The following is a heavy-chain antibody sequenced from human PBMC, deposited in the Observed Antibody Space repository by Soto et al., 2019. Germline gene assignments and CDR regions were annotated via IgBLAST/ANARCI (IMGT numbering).Heavy chain of an antibody. CDR2: IIPIFGTA. Sequence: SVKVSCKASGGTFSRYAISWVRQAPGQGLEWMGGIIPIFGTANYAQKFQGRVTITADESTSTAYMELSSLRSEDTAVYYCARGLLSNYYYSSRYPPSAFHIWGPGTIGTLSS. D-gene: IGHD3-22*01. CDR1: GGTFSRYA. V-gene: IGHV1-69*13. CDR3: ARGLLSNYYYSSRYPPSAFHI. J-gene: IGHJ3*02.